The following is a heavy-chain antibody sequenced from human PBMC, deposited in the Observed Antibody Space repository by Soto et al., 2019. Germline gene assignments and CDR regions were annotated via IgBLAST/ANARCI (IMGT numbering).Heavy chain of an antibody. CDR3: TKGGGVYAYRPLDY. CDR1: GGTFSSYA. D-gene: IGHD6-13*01. Sequence: QVQLVQSGAEVKKPGSSVKVSCKASGGTFSSYAISWVRQAPGQGLEWMGGIIPIFGTADYAQKFQGRVTITADEPTNTAYMELSSLISEDTAVYYCTKGGGVYAYRPLDYGRQGTLVPVPS. V-gene: IGHV1-69*12. J-gene: IGHJ4*02. CDR2: IIPIFGTA.